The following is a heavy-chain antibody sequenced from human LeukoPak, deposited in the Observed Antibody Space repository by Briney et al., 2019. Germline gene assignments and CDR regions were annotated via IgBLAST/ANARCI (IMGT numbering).Heavy chain of an antibody. CDR3: AVGYCSSSSTSCYREYFQH. D-gene: IGHD2-2*02. CDR1: GYSISSGYY. J-gene: IGHJ1*01. V-gene: IGHV4-38-2*01. CDR2: LYHSGST. Sequence: PSETLSLTCAVSGYSISSGYYWGWIRQPPGKGLEWIGTLYHSGSTYYNPSLKSRVTISVDTSQNQFSLKLSSVTAADTAVYYRAVGYCSSSSTSCYREYFQHWGQGTLVTVSS.